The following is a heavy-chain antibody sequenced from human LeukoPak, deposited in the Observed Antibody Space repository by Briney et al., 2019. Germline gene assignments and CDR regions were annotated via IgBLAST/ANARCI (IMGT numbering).Heavy chain of an antibody. J-gene: IGHJ4*02. CDR1: GGTFSSYA. CDR3: ARAGLEMATNTSFDY. V-gene: IGHV1-69*05. Sequence: ASVKVSCKASGGTFSSYAISWVRQAPGQGLEWMGGIIPIFGTENYAQKFQGRVTITTDESTSTAYMELSSLRSEDTAVYYCARAGLEMATNTSFDYWGQGTLVTVSS. CDR2: IIPIFGTE. D-gene: IGHD5-24*01.